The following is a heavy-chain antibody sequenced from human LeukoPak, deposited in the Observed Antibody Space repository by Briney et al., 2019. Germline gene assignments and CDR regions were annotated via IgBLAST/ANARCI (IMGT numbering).Heavy chain of an antibody. J-gene: IGHJ4*02. Sequence: ASVKVSCKASGYTFTGYYMHWVRQAPGQGLEWMGWINPNSGGTNYAQKFQGRVTMTRDTSISTAYMELSRLRSDDTAVYYCASLGNPHSSGWTIDYWGQGTLVTVSS. V-gene: IGHV1-2*02. CDR3: ASLGNPHSSGWTIDY. CDR2: INPNSGGT. D-gene: IGHD6-19*01. CDR1: GYTFTGYY.